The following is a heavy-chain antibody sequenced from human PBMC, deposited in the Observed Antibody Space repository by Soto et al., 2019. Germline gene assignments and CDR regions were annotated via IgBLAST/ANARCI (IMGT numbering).Heavy chain of an antibody. Sequence: PGGALRLSCADSDFYFSSYGIHWVRQAPGKGLEWVAASSYDGRETFYADSAKGRSTVSKEMSKNTAFLQMNAPRHEDTAVYFCARDSGWPNLNFDNWGQGTPVPVSS. J-gene: IGHJ4*02. CDR1: DFYFSSYG. CDR2: SSYDGRET. CDR3: ARDSGWPNLNFDN. D-gene: IGHD3-10*01. V-gene: IGHV3-30*03.